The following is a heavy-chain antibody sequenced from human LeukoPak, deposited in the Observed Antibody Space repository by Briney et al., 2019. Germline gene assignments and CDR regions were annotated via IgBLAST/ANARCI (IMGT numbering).Heavy chain of an antibody. CDR3: AKLAAAGIPFDY. J-gene: IGHJ4*02. Sequence: GGSLRLSCAASGFTFSSYGMHWVRQAPGKGLEWVAVIPYDGSNKYYADSVKGRFTISRDNSKNTLYLQMNSLRAEDTAVYYCAKLAAAGIPFDYWGQGTLVTVSS. CDR1: GFTFSSYG. V-gene: IGHV3-30*18. CDR2: IPYDGSNK. D-gene: IGHD6-13*01.